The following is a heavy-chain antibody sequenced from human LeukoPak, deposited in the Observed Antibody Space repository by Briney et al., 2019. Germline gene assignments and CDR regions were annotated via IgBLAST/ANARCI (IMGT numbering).Heavy chain of an antibody. CDR1: GGSTSSSSYY. CDR2: IYYSGTT. J-gene: IGHJ4*02. CDR3: ARSGDSGNYFDY. V-gene: IGHV4-39*07. D-gene: IGHD1-26*01. Sequence: PSETLSLTSTVSGGSTSSSSYYWGWIRQPPGEGLGWIGSIYYSGTTYYSPSLKSRFTISVDTPKSHFSLKLSSVTAADRAVYYCARSGDSGNYFDYWGQGTLVTVSS.